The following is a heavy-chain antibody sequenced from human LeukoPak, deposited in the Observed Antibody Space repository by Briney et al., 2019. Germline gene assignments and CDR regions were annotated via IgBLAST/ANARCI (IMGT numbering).Heavy chain of an antibody. J-gene: IGHJ3*02. CDR3: ARVMVRGVHDAFDI. V-gene: IGHV4-61*02. CDR1: GGSISSGSYY. Sequence: SETLSLTCTVSGGSISSGSYYWSWIRQPAGKGLEWIGRIYTSGSTNYNPSLKSRVTISVDTSKNQFSLKLSSVTAADAAVYYCARVMVRGVHDAFDIWGQGTMVTVSS. CDR2: IYTSGST. D-gene: IGHD3-10*01.